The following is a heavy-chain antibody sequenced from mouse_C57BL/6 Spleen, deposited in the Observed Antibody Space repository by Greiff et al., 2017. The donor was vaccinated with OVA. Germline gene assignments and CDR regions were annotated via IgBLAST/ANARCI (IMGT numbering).Heavy chain of an antibody. V-gene: IGHV6-3*01. CDR3: TAGFGGY. D-gene: IGHD1-1*02. CDR2: IRLKSDNYAT. J-gene: IGHJ2*01. CDR1: GFTFSNYW. Sequence: VQLKQSGGGLVQPGGSMKLSCVASGFTFSNYWMNWVRQSPEKGLEWVAQIRLKSDNYATHYAESVKGRFTISRDDSKSSVYLQMNNLRAEDTGIYYCTAGFGGYWGQGTTLTVSS.